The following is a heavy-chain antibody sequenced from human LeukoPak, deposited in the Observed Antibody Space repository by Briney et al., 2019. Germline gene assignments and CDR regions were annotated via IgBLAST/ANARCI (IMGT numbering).Heavy chain of an antibody. D-gene: IGHD3-10*01. CDR1: GGSISSSSYY. J-gene: IGHJ3*02. CDR3: AKSNGYGFVDI. V-gene: IGHV4-39*07. Sequence: SETLSLTCTVSGGSISSSSYYWGWIRQPPGKGLEWIGSIYYSGSTFYNPSLKSRVTISLDTSRNQFSLKLNSVTAADTAVYYCAKSNGYGFVDIWGQGTMVTVSS. CDR2: IYYSGST.